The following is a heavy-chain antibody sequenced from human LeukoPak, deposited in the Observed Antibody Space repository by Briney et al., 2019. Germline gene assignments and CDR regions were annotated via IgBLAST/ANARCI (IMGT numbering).Heavy chain of an antibody. CDR1: GYTFTSYD. D-gene: IGHD1-26*01. CDR2: MNPNSGNT. V-gene: IGHV1-8*01. Sequence: GASVKVSCKASGYTFTSYDINWVRQATGQGLEWMGWMNPNSGNTGYAQKFQGRVTTTRNTSISTAYMELSSLRSEDTAVYYCARSKRAYPNWFDPWGHGTLVTVSS. CDR3: ARSKRAYPNWFDP. J-gene: IGHJ5*02.